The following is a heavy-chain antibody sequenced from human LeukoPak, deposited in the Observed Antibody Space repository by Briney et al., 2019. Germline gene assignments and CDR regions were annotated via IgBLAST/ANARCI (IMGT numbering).Heavy chain of an antibody. CDR3: ARAILVVVPAAIPGYYGMDV. J-gene: IGHJ6*02. D-gene: IGHD2-2*02. Sequence: SETLSLTCAVYGGSFSGYYWSWIRQPPGKGLEWIGEINHSGSTNYTPSLKSRVTISVDTSKNQFSLKLSSVTAADTAVYYCARAILVVVPAAIPGYYGMDVWGQGTTVTVSS. CDR2: INHSGST. V-gene: IGHV4-34*01. CDR1: GGSFSGYY.